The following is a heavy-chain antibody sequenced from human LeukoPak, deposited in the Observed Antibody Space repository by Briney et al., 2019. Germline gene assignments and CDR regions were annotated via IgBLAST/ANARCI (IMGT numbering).Heavy chain of an antibody. CDR3: AGRLDY. CDR1: GLIFSSYE. D-gene: IGHD1-26*01. CDR2: ISSSGSTV. J-gene: IGHJ4*02. V-gene: IGHV3-48*03. Sequence: GGSLRLSCAATGLIFSSYEMIWVRQAPGKGLECVSYISSSGSTVYYADSVKGRFTISRDNAKNSLYLQMNSLRAEDTAVYYCAGRLDYWGQGTLVMVSS.